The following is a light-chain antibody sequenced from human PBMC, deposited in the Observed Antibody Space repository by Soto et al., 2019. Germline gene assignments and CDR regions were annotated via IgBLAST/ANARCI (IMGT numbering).Light chain of an antibody. CDR2: QDY. V-gene: IGLV3-1*01. CDR1: KWGDKY. CDR3: QSYDSANRGV. J-gene: IGLJ3*02. Sequence: SSELTQPPSVSVSPGQPASITCSGDKWGDKYTFWYQQKPGQSPVLVIYQDYKRPSGIPERFSGSVDSSSNSASLTISGLRHEDEADYYCQSYDSANRGVFGGGTKVTVL.